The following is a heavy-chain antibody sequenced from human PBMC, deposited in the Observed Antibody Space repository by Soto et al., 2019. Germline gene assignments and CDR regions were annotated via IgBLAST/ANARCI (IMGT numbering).Heavy chain of an antibody. CDR3: ARGMRWLQAFGYYYYGMDV. J-gene: IGHJ6*02. CDR1: GGSFSGYY. D-gene: IGHD5-12*01. Sequence: SETLSLTCAVYGGSFSGYYWSWIRQPPGKGLEWIGEINHSGSTNYNPSLKSRVTISVDTSKNQFSLKLSSVTAADTAVYYCARGMRWLQAFGYYYYGMDVWGQGTTVTVSS. CDR2: INHSGST. V-gene: IGHV4-34*01.